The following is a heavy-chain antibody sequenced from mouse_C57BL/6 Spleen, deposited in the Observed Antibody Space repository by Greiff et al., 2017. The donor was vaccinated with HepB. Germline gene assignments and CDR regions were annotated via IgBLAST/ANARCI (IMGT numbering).Heavy chain of an antibody. D-gene: IGHD1-1*01. CDR2: IRNKANNHAT. CDR3: TPTTVVPYYAMDY. V-gene: IGHV6-6*01. Sequence: EVKVEESGGGLVQPGGSMKLSCAASGFTFSDAWMDWVRQSPEKGLEWVAEIRNKANNHATYYAESVKGRFTISRDDSKSSVYLQMNSLRAEDTGIYDCTPTTVVPYYAMDYWDQGTSVTVSS. J-gene: IGHJ4*01. CDR1: GFTFSDAW.